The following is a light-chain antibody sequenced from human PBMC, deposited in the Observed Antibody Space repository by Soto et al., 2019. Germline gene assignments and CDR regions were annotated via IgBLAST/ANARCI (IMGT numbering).Light chain of an antibody. CDR3: CSYAGSSTWV. Sequence: QSALTQPRSVSGSPGQSVTISCTGTSSDVGGYNSVSWYQQHPGKAPKLMIYDVSKRPSGVPDRFSGSKSGNTASLTISGLQAEDEADYYCCSYAGSSTWVFGTGTKLTVL. V-gene: IGLV2-11*01. CDR1: SSDVGGYNS. CDR2: DVS. J-gene: IGLJ1*01.